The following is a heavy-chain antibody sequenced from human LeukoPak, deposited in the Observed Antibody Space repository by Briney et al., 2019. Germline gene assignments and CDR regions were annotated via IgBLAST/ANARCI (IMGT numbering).Heavy chain of an antibody. CDR1: GFTLSSYW. V-gene: IGHV3-7*04. CDR2: INQDGSEK. D-gene: IGHD4-23*01. Sequence: PGGSLRLSCAASGFTLSSYWMSWVRQAPGKGLEWVANINQDGSEKYYVGSVKGRFTISRDNAKNSLYLQMNSLRAEDTAVYYCAGGVNYFDYWGQGTLVTVSS. J-gene: IGHJ4*02. CDR3: AGGVNYFDY.